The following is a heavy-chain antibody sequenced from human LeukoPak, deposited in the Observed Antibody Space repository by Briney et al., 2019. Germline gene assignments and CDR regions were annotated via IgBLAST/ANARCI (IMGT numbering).Heavy chain of an antibody. CDR2: ISWNSGSI. Sequence: SLRLSCAASGFTFDDYAMHWVRQAPGKGLEWVSGISWNSGSIGYADSVKGRFTISRDNAKNSLYLQMNSLRAEDTALYYCAKGSSGWYAYYFDYWGQGTLVTVSS. D-gene: IGHD6-19*01. CDR1: GFTFDDYA. V-gene: IGHV3-9*01. J-gene: IGHJ4*02. CDR3: AKGSSGWYAYYFDY.